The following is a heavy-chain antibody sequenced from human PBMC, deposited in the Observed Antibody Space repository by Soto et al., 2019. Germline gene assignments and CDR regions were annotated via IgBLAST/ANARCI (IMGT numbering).Heavy chain of an antibody. J-gene: IGHJ4*02. D-gene: IGHD3-10*01. Sequence: LSLTCAVYGGSFSGYYWSWIRQPPGKGLEWIGEINHSGGTNYNPSLKSRVTISVDTSKNQFSLKLSSVTAADTAVYYCARGLYGSGSYFGYWGQGTLVTVSS. CDR1: GGSFSGYY. V-gene: IGHV4-34*01. CDR3: ARGLYGSGSYFGY. CDR2: INHSGGT.